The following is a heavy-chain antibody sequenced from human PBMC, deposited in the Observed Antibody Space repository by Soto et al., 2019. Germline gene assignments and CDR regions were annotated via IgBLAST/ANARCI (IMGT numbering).Heavy chain of an antibody. CDR2: IYATGTT. Sequence: SETLSLTCTVSGASISGFYWSWIRKSAGKGLEWIGRIYATGTTDYNPSLKSRVMISVDTSKKQFSLKLRSVTAADTAVYYCVRDGTKTLRDWFDPWGQGISVTVSS. CDR3: VRDGTKTLRDWFDP. CDR1: GASISGFY. J-gene: IGHJ5*02. D-gene: IGHD1-1*01. V-gene: IGHV4-4*07.